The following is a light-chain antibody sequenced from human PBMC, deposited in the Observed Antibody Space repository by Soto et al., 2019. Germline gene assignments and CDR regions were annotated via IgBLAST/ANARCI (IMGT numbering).Light chain of an antibody. J-gene: IGLJ1*01. Sequence: QSALTQPPSASGSPGQSVTISCTGTSCDVGDYNYVSWYQQHPGKAPKLMIYEVSKRPSGVPDRFSGSKSGNTASLTVSGLQPEDEADYYCSSYAVSNNVVFGTGTKLTVL. CDR2: EVS. V-gene: IGLV2-8*01. CDR1: SCDVGDYNY. CDR3: SSYAVSNNVV.